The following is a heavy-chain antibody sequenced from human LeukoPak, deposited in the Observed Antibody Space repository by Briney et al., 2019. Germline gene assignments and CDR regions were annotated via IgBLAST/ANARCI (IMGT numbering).Heavy chain of an antibody. J-gene: IGHJ4*02. D-gene: IGHD6-19*01. CDR1: GFTFNNYA. CDR3: GKTTTGYSSGRYPGWPVDY. V-gene: IGHV3-23*01. CDR2: IFSSGGSA. Sequence: GGSLRLSCVASGFTFNNYAMYWVRQAPGKGLEWVSGIFSSGGSAHYADSVKGRFTISRDNSKNTVYLQINSLRVEDTAVYYCGKTTTGYSSGRYPGWPVDYWGQGSLVTVSS.